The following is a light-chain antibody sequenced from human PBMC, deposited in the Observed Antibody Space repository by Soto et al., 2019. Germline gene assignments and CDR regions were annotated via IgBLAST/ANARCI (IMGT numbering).Light chain of an antibody. J-gene: IGKJ1*01. Sequence: DIQMTQSPSSLSAFVGDRVTITFRASQSISDYLNWYQQKPGKAPKLLIYTASSLHSGVPSRFSGSGSGTDFTLTISSLQPEDFAAYYCQQSYRTPRTFGQGTKVDIK. CDR1: QSISDY. CDR2: TAS. V-gene: IGKV1-39*01. CDR3: QQSYRTPRT.